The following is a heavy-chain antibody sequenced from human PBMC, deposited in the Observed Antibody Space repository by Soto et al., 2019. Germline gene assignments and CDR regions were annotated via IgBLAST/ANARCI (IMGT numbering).Heavy chain of an antibody. CDR3: ARGRPLDY. CDR2: IYYSGST. J-gene: IGHJ4*02. CDR1: GGSIRSGGYY. Sequence: QVQLQESGPGLVKPSQTLSLTCTVSGGSIRSGGYYWSWIRQHPGKGLEWFGYIYYSGSTYYNPSLKGQLTLSVDTSKNQFSLKLSSVTAADTAVYYCARGRPLDYWGQGTLVTVS. V-gene: IGHV4-31*01.